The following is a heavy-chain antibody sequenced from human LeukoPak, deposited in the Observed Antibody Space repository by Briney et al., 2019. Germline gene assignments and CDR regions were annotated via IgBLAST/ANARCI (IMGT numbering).Heavy chain of an antibody. D-gene: IGHD6-6*01. CDR1: GFTFSNYA. J-gene: IGHJ6*02. CDR3: ARDNRSMVSSSTHNYYYYYGMDV. CDR2: ISGSGGST. Sequence: GGSLRLSCAASGFTFSNYAMNWVRQAPGRGLEWVSTISGSGGSTYYADSVKGRFTISRDNSKNTLYLQMNSLRAEDTAVYYCARDNRSMVSSSTHNYYYYYGMDVWGQGTTVTVSS. V-gene: IGHV3-23*01.